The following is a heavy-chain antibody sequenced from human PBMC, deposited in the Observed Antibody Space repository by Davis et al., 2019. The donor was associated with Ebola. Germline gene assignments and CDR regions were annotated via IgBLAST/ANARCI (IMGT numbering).Heavy chain of an antibody. CDR2: ISYDGSNK. CDR1: GFTFSSYA. Sequence: PGGSLRLSCAASGFTFSSYAMHWVRQAPGKGLEWVAVISYDGSNKYYADSVKGRFTISRDNSKNTLYLQMNSLRAEDTAVYYCARDESIVGAPYYYYGMDVWGQGTTVTVSS. D-gene: IGHD1-26*01. V-gene: IGHV3-30*04. J-gene: IGHJ6*02. CDR3: ARDESIVGAPYYYYGMDV.